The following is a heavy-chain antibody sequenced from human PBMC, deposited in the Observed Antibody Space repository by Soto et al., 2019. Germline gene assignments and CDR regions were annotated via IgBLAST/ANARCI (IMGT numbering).Heavy chain of an antibody. D-gene: IGHD6-19*01. Sequence: QITLKESGPTLVKPTQTLTLTCSFSGFSLSISEVGVSWIRQPPGKALEWLALIYWADNKHSSPSLKGRATITKETSKTQVVLTMTNMHPVDTATYYCAPMRSGGHIGGWHNSYLEYGGQGTLVTVSS. CDR1: GFSLSISEVG. V-gene: IGHV2-5*02. CDR3: APMRSGGHIGGWHNSYLEY. J-gene: IGHJ4*02. CDR2: IYWADNK.